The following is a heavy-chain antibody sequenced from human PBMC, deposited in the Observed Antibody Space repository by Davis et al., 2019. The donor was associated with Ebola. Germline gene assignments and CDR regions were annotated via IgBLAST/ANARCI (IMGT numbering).Heavy chain of an antibody. V-gene: IGHV3-11*04. CDR2: MSTTGATR. J-gene: IGHJ6*03. CDR3: ARDPPNALPVYYMDF. Sequence: GESLKISCAASGITFSDYHMSWVRQAPGKGLEWIAYMSTTGATRYDADSVKGRFIISRDNAKNSLYLQMNGLRVEDTAVYFCARDPPNALPVYYMDFWGKGTTVTVSS. CDR1: GITFSDYH.